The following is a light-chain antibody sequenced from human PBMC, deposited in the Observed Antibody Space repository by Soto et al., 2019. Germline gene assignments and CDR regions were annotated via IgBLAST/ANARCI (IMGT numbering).Light chain of an antibody. CDR3: QQYHSYSPWT. V-gene: IGKV1-5*01. Sequence: DIQMTQSPSTLSASLGDRVSITCRASQTISRWLAWYQQKPGKAPKLLISDASSLERGVPSRFSGSGSGTEFTLTISSLQPDDFATYYFQQYHSYSPWTFGQGTKVEI. CDR2: DAS. CDR1: QTISRW. J-gene: IGKJ1*01.